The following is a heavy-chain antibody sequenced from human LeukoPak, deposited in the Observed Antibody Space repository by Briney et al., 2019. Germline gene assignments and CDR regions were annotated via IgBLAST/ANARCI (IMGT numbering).Heavy chain of an antibody. Sequence: SETLSLTCTVSGGSISSYYWSWIRQPPGKGLEWIGYIYYSGSTNYNPSLKSRVTISVDTSKNQFSLKLSSVTAADTAVYYCARHVASIAAAGDYFDYWGQGTLVTVSS. CDR3: ARHVASIAAAGDYFDY. D-gene: IGHD6-13*01. CDR1: GGSISSYY. V-gene: IGHV4-59*08. J-gene: IGHJ4*02. CDR2: IYYSGST.